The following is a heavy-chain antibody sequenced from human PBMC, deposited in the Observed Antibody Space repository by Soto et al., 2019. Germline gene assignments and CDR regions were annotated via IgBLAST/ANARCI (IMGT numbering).Heavy chain of an antibody. CDR3: ARDTRIAAAGPYYYYYYGMDV. CDR2: ISYDGSNK. D-gene: IGHD6-13*01. V-gene: IGHV3-30*14. CDR1: GFTFSTYW. J-gene: IGHJ6*02. Sequence: HPGGSLRLSCAASGFTFSTYWMSWVRQAPGKGLEWVAVISYDGSNKYYADSVKGRFTISRDNSKNTLYLQMNSLRAEDAAVYYCARDTRIAAAGPYYYYYYGMDVWGQGTTVTVSS.